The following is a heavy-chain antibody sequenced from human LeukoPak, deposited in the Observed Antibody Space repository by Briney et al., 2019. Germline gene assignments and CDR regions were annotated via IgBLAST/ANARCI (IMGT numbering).Heavy chain of an antibody. J-gene: IGHJ4*02. V-gene: IGHV4-59*08. Sequence: SETLSLTCTVSGGSMSSYYWNWIRQPPGKGLEWIGYISYSGSTKYNPSLKSRVTISPNTSKNQFSLKLTSVTAADTAVYYCAGGYSYGQGLYEWGQGTLVTVSP. CDR1: GGSMSSYY. CDR3: AGGYSYGQGLYE. D-gene: IGHD5-18*01. CDR2: ISYSGST.